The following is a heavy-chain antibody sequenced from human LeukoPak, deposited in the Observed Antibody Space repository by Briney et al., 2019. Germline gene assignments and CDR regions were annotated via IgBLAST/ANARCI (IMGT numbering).Heavy chain of an antibody. CDR2: INHSGST. CDR1: GGSFSGYY. J-gene: IGHJ3*02. D-gene: IGHD3-3*01. V-gene: IGHV4-34*01. Sequence: SETLSLTCAVYGGSFSGYYWSWIRQPPGKGLEWIREINHSGSTNYNPSLKSRVTISVDTSKNQFSLKLSSVTAADTAVYYCARAGLAFWSGSHGAFDIWGQGTMVTVSS. CDR3: ARAGLAFWSGSHGAFDI.